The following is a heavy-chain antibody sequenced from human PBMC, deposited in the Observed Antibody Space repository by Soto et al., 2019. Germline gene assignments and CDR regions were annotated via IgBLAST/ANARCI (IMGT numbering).Heavy chain of an antibody. CDR3: ARLLLWFGELSANWFDP. CDR2: IYYSGST. D-gene: IGHD3-10*01. Sequence: QLQLQESGPGLVKPSETLSLTCTVSGGSISSSSYYWGWIRQPPGKGLEWIGSIYYSGSTYYNPSLQSRVTISVDTSKNQFSLKLSSVTAADTAVYYCARLLLWFGELSANWFDPWGQGTLVTVSS. J-gene: IGHJ5*02. CDR1: GGSISSSSYY. V-gene: IGHV4-39*01.